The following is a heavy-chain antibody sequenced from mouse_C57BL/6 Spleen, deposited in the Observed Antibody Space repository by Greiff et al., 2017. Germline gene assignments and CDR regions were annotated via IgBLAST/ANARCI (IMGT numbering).Heavy chain of an antibody. J-gene: IGHJ4*01. D-gene: IGHD2-14*01. CDR1: GYTFTSSW. Sequence: QVQLQQPGAELVKPGASVKLSCKASGYTFTSSWMTWVKQRPGRGLEWIGRIDPNSGGTKYNEKFKSKATLTVDKPSSTAYMQLSSLTSEDSAVYYSAREYDGPHYYAMDYGGQGTSVTVSS. V-gene: IGHV1-72*01. CDR2: IDPNSGGT. CDR3: AREYDGPHYYAMDY.